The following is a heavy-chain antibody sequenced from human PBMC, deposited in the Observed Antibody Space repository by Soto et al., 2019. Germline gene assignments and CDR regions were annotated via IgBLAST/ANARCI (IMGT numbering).Heavy chain of an antibody. V-gene: IGHV4-4*02. CDR1: GASIKSDTW. CDR3: ASRDPGTSVDY. J-gene: IGHJ4*02. D-gene: IGHD1-7*01. Sequence: SETLSLTCDVSGASIKSDTWWTWVRQSPGKGLEWIGEIYHNGRAFDNPSLKGRVTISIDKSNNQFSLKVTSLTAADTAVYYCASRDPGTSVDYWGQGTLVTVSS. CDR2: IYHNGRA.